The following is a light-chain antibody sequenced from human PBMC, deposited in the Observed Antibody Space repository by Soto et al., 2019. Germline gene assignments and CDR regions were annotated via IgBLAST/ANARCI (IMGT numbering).Light chain of an antibody. CDR3: MQALQTPWT. CDR2: LGS. CDR1: QSLLHSNGYNY. Sequence: VMTQYPLSLPVTPGEPASISCRSSQSLLHSNGYNYLDWYLQKPGQSPQLLIYLGSNRASGVPDRFSGSGSGTDFTLKISRLEAEDVGVYYCMQALQTPWTCGQGTKVDIK. J-gene: IGKJ1*01. V-gene: IGKV2-28*01.